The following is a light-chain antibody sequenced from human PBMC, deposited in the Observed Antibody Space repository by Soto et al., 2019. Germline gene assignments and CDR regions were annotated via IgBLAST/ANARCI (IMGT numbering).Light chain of an antibody. J-gene: IGKJ1*01. CDR2: DAS. Sequence: EIVLTQSPATVSLSPGERATLSCRASQSVSSYLAWYQQKPGQAPRLLIYDASNRATGIPARFSGSGSGTDFTLTISSLEPEDFAVYYCQQRSNWPPWTFGQGTKLHIK. V-gene: IGKV3-11*01. CDR3: QQRSNWPPWT. CDR1: QSVSSY.